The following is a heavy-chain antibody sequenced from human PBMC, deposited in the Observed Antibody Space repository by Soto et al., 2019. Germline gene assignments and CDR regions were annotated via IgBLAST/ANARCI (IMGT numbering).Heavy chain of an antibody. D-gene: IGHD3-3*01. V-gene: IGHV4-59*01. J-gene: IGHJ6*02. CDR3: ARDRDFWSGYYRTYGMDV. CDR1: GGSISSYY. Sequence: PSETLSVTCTVSGGSISSYYWSWIRQPPGKGLEWIGYIYYSGSTNYNPSLKSRVTISVDTSKNQFSLKLSSVTAADTAVYYCARDRDFWSGYYRTYGMDVWGQGTTVTVSS. CDR2: IYYSGST.